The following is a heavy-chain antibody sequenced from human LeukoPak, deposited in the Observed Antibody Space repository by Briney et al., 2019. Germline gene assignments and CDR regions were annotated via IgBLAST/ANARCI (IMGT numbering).Heavy chain of an antibody. V-gene: IGHV3-33*01. CDR1: GFTFSSYG. Sequence: GGSLRLSCAASGFTFSSYGMHWVRQAPGKGLEWVAVIWYDGSNKYYADSVKGRLTISRDNSKNTLYLQMNSLRAEDTAVYYCARNYGSGRLAPYYYYGMDVWGKGTTVTVSS. J-gene: IGHJ6*04. CDR2: IWYDGSNK. CDR3: ARNYGSGRLAPYYYYGMDV. D-gene: IGHD3-10*01.